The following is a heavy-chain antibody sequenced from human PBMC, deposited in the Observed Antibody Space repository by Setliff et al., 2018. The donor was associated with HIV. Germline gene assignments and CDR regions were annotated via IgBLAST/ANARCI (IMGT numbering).Heavy chain of an antibody. CDR3: ARDPKYYY. Sequence: SETLSLTCGVSGYSLTSGYYWGWIRQPPGKGLEWIGSIHDSGRTYYNPSLKSRVTISVDTSKNQFSLKLSSVTAADTAVYYCARDPKYYYWGQGTLVTVSS. CDR2: IHDSGRT. CDR1: GYSLTSGYY. J-gene: IGHJ4*02. D-gene: IGHD2-2*01. V-gene: IGHV4-38-2*02.